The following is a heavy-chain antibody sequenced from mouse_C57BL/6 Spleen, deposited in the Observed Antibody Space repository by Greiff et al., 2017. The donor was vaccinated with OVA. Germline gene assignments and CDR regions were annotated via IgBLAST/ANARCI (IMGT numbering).Heavy chain of an antibody. Sequence: VQLQQPGAELVKPGASVKMSCKASGYTFTSYWITWVKQRPGQGLEWIGDIYPGSGSTNYNEKFKSKATLTVDTSSSTAYMQLSSLTSEDSAVYYCARSYGYDEYFDVWGTGTTVTVSS. CDR2: IYPGSGST. D-gene: IGHD2-2*01. CDR3: ARSYGYDEYFDV. J-gene: IGHJ1*03. V-gene: IGHV1-55*01. CDR1: GYTFTSYW.